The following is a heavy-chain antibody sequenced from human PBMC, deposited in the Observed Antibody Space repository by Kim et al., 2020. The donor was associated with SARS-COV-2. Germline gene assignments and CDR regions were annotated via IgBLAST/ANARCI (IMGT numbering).Heavy chain of an antibody. V-gene: IGHV1-69*13. CDR1: GGTFSSYA. CDR2: IIPIFGTA. J-gene: IGHJ4*02. CDR3: ARAQAPYSSSWLLNYFDY. D-gene: IGHD6-13*01. Sequence: SVKVSCKASGGTFSSYAISWVRQAPGQGLEWMGGIIPIFGTANYAQKFQGRVTITADESTSTAYMELSSLRSEDTAVYYCARAQAPYSSSWLLNYFDYWGQGTLVTVSS.